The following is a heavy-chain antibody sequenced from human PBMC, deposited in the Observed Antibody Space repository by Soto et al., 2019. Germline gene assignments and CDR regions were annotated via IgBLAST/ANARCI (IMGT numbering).Heavy chain of an antibody. J-gene: IGHJ5*02. CDR2: INPNSGGT. CDR3: ARYSSSWTNWFDP. D-gene: IGHD6-13*01. Sequence: ASVKVSCKASGYTFTGYYMHWVRQAPGQGLEWMGWINPNSGGTNYAQKFQGRVTMTRDTSISTAYMELSRLRSDDTAVYYCARYSSSWTNWFDPWGQRTLVTVSS. V-gene: IGHV1-2*02. CDR1: GYTFTGYY.